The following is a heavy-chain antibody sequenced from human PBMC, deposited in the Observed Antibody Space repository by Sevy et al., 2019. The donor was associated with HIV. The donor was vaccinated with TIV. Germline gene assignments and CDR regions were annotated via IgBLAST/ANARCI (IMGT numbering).Heavy chain of an antibody. J-gene: IGHJ5*02. Sequence: SETLSLTCTVSGGSISSGGYYWSWIRQHPGKGLEWIGSIYYPGSTYYNPSLKSRVTISVDTSKNQFSLKLSSVTAADTAVYYCARDGGYSYGYWFDPWGQGTLVTVSS. CDR1: GGSISSGGYY. CDR2: IYYPGST. CDR3: ARDGGYSYGYWFDP. D-gene: IGHD5-18*01. V-gene: IGHV4-31*03.